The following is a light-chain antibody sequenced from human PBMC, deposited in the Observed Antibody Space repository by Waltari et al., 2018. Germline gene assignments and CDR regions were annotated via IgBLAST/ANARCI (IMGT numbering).Light chain of an antibody. CDR3: QSTDTNSGTRV. J-gene: IGLJ1*01. CDR1: VLPRQY. Sequence: SYGLTQPPSVSVSPGQTAKINCSGDVLPRQYAAWYRQRPGQAPIMLIYKDIERPSGNPERFSGSSSGTTVTLTISGVQAEDDGDYFGQSTDTNSGTRVFGSGTKVNVL. CDR2: KDI. V-gene: IGLV3-25*03.